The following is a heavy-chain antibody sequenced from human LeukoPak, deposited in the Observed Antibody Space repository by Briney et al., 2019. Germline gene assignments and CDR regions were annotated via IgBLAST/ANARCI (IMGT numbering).Heavy chain of an antibody. CDR1: GGSFSGYY. CDR2: INHSGST. Sequence: SETLPLTCAVYGGSFSGYYWSWIRQSPGKGLEWIGEINHSGSTNYNPSLKSRVTISVDMSKNQFSLKLTSVTAADTAVYYCARAFWGSGIDYWGQGTLVTVSS. D-gene: IGHD3-16*01. CDR3: ARAFWGSGIDY. J-gene: IGHJ4*02. V-gene: IGHV4-34*01.